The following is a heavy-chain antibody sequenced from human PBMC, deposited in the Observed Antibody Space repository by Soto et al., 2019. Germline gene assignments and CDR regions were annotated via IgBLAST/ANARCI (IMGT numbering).Heavy chain of an antibody. CDR3: ARDHYDLWSGYYEGFDP. D-gene: IGHD3-3*01. CDR2: INAGNGNT. CDR1: GYTFTSYA. Sequence: ASVKVSCKASGYTFTSYAMHWVRQAPGQRLEWMGWINAGNGNTKYSQKFQGRVTITRDTSASTAYMELSSLRSEDTAVYYCARDHYDLWSGYYEGFDPWGQGTLVTVSS. J-gene: IGHJ5*02. V-gene: IGHV1-3*01.